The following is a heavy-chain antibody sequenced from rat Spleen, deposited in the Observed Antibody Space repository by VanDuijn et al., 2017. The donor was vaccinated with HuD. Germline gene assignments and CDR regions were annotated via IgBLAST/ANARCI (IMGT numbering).Heavy chain of an antibody. CDR3: AKDLVRGSLDY. D-gene: IGHD4-3*01. CDR2: ITSGGSNT. J-gene: IGHJ2*01. CDR1: GFTFSSFA. Sequence: EVQLVESGGGLVQPGRSLRLSCAASGFTFSSFAMAWVRQAPKKGLEWVATITSGGSNTYYAGSVRGRFTVSRDNAENTLYLQMTSLRSEDTATYYCAKDLVRGSLDYWGQGVMVTVSS. V-gene: IGHV5-29*01.